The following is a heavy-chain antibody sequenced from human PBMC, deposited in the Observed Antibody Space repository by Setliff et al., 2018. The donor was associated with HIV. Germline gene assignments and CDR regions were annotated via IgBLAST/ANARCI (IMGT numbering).Heavy chain of an antibody. V-gene: IGHV3-7*03. CDR3: VGPDYEDPQGGQ. D-gene: IGHD3-22*01. Sequence: GGSLRLSCAASGFTSGFTFTNYWMSWVRQAPGKGLEWVANINQNGREKYYVDSVKGRFTISRDNAKDSLYLQMNSLRAADTAVYYCVGPDYEDPQGGQWGQGTLVTVSS. J-gene: IGHJ1*01. CDR2: INQNGREK. CDR1: GFTSGFTFTNYW.